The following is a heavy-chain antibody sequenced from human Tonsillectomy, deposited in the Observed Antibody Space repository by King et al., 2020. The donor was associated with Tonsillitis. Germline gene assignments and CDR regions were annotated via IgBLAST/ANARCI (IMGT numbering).Heavy chain of an antibody. Sequence: LQLQESGPGLVKPSETLSLTCTVSGGSISSSSYYWGWIRQPPGKGLEWIGSIYYSGSTYYNPSLKSRVTISVDTSKNQFSLKLSSVTAADTAVYYCARHRYYYDSSGYSDFDYWGQGTLVTVSS. V-gene: IGHV4-39*01. CDR3: ARHRYYYDSSGYSDFDY. J-gene: IGHJ4*02. CDR2: IYYSGST. CDR1: GGSISSSSYY. D-gene: IGHD3-22*01.